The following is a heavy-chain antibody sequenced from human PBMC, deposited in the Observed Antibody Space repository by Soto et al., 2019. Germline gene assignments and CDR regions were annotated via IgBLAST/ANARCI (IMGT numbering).Heavy chain of an antibody. CDR3: ARDWSRYFDSSGLMWFY. CDR1: GYTFNYYG. J-gene: IGHJ4*02. CDR2: ISAHNGDT. V-gene: IGHV1-18*04. Sequence: ASVKVSGKASGYTFNYYGISWVRQAPGQGLEWVGWISAHNGDTKYAQNLQGRLTLTTDTSTSTAYMELTSLTSDDAAVYYCARDWSRYFDSSGLMWFYWGQGTLVTVSS. D-gene: IGHD3-22*01.